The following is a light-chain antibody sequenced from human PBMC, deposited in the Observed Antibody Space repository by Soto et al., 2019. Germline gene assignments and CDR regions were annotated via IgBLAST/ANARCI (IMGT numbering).Light chain of an antibody. J-gene: IGKJ2*01. Sequence: EIVMTQSPATLSVSPGERVTLSCRASQNINRDLAWFQQKPGQAPRPLIYDASTMATDIPARFNGSGSGTEFTLTISILQSEDFAVYFCLQYDNWPPYTFGQGTKLEIK. CDR1: QNINRD. V-gene: IGKV3-15*01. CDR3: LQYDNWPPYT. CDR2: DAS.